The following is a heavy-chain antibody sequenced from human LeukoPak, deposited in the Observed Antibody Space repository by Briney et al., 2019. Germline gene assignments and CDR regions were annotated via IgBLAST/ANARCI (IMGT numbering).Heavy chain of an antibody. V-gene: IGHV3-48*03. CDR3: ARDKVQGSEWGSNFDY. D-gene: IGHD2-15*01. CDR1: GFTFSSYE. Sequence: GGSLRLSCIASGFTFSSYEINWVRQAPGKGLEWVAYIHTSGSIINYSDSVKGRFTISRDNAKNSLYLQMNSLRAEDTAVYYCARDKVQGSEWGSNFDYWGQGTLVTVSS. J-gene: IGHJ4*02. CDR2: IHTSGSII.